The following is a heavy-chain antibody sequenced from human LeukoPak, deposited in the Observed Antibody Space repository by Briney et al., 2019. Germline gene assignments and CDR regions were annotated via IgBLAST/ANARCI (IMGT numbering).Heavy chain of an antibody. V-gene: IGHV3-23*01. CDR1: GFPFSSYA. CDR2: ISGSGGST. D-gene: IGHD6-19*01. Sequence: PGGSLRLSCAASGFPFSSYAMSWVRQAPGKGLEWVSAISGSGGSTYYADSVKGRFTISRDNSKNTLYLQMNSLRAEDTAVYYCAKDRRIAVAGTTFDYWGQGTLVTVSS. CDR3: AKDRRIAVAGTTFDY. J-gene: IGHJ4*02.